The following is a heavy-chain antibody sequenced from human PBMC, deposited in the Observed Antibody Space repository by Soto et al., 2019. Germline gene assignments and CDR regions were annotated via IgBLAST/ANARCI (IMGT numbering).Heavy chain of an antibody. CDR2: IFNRDSEA. D-gene: IGHD3-10*01. Sequence: GESLKISCKGPGHLFNNHWIGWVRQTPGKGLEWMGLIFNRDSEAKTSPSFQGHVSFSVDNSINTVYLQWTSLKTTDTGIYFCARGYFDSGHGYDLWGQGTLVTVSS. CDR1: GHLFNNHW. CDR3: ARGYFDSGHGYDL. J-gene: IGHJ5*02. V-gene: IGHV5-51*01.